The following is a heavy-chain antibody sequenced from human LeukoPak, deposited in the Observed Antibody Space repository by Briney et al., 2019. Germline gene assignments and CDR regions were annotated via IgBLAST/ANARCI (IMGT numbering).Heavy chain of an antibody. CDR2: INHSGST. CDR1: GGSFSGYY. J-gene: IGHJ4*02. Sequence: SQTLSLTCAVYGGSFSGYYWSWIRQPPGKGLEWIGEINHSGSTNYNPSLKSRVTISVDTSKNQFSLKLSSVTAADTAVYYCARVDYGGKSGDYWGQGTLVTVSS. D-gene: IGHD4-23*01. V-gene: IGHV4-34*01. CDR3: ARVDYGGKSGDY.